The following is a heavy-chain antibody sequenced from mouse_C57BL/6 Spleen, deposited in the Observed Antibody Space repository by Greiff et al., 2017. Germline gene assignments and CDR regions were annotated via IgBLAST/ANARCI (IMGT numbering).Heavy chain of an antibody. CDR2: NLPNSGST. J-gene: IGHJ4*01. V-gene: IGHV1-64*01. CDR3: ARSGGSYAMDY. Sequence: VHLQQPGAELVKPGASVKFSCTASGYTFTSYWMHWVKQRPGQGLEWIGMNLPNSGSTNYNEKFKSKATLTVDKSSSTAYMKLSSLTSEASAVYYCARSGGSYAMDYWGQGTSVTVSS. D-gene: IGHD3-1*01. CDR1: GYTFTSYW.